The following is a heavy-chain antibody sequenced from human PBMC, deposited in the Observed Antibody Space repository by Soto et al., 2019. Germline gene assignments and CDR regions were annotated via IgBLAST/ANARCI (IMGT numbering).Heavy chain of an antibody. Sequence: SETLSLTCAVSGGSISSGDFSWNWIRQPPGKGLEWIGYINHSGSTSYNPSLKSRVTISVDRSKNQFSLRLSSVTAAYTAVYYCARWGKNQLLRRSYNYFDPWGQGILVTVSS. V-gene: IGHV4-30-2*01. CDR2: INHSGST. CDR3: ARWGKNQLLRRSYNYFDP. D-gene: IGHD2-2*01. J-gene: IGHJ5*01. CDR1: GGSISSGDFS.